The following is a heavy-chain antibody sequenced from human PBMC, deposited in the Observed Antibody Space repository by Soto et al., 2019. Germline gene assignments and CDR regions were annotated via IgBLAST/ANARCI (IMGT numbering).Heavy chain of an antibody. CDR1: GGTFSSYA. Sequence: ASVKISCKACGGTFSSYAISWVRQAPGQGLEWMGGIIPIFGTANYAQKFQGRVTITADESTNTVYMELSSLRSEDTAVYYCVNNWNDVGFYWGQGTLVTVSS. J-gene: IGHJ4*02. V-gene: IGHV1-69*13. D-gene: IGHD1-1*01. CDR3: VNNWNDVGFY. CDR2: IIPIFGTA.